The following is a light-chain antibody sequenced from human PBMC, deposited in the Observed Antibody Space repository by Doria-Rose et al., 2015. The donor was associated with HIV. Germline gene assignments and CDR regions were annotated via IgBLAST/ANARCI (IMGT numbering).Light chain of an antibody. CDR2: AAS. J-gene: IGKJ1*01. Sequence: TQSPSSLSASVGDRVTITCRASQNINRYLNWYQQKPGKVSKVLIYAASSLQSGVPSRFSGSGSGTDITLTISSLQPEDFATYYCQQSFSTPRTFGQGTKVEIK. V-gene: IGKV1-39*01. CDR3: QQSFSTPRT. CDR1: QNINRY.